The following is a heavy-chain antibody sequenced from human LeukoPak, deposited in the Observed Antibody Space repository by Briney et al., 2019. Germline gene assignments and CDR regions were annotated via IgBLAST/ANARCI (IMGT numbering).Heavy chain of an antibody. D-gene: IGHD2-2*01. CDR2: IYYSGST. J-gene: IGHJ3*02. CDR3: ARLFQLQHSDAFDI. Sequence: SETLSLTCTVPGGSISSYYWSWIRQPPGKRLEWIGYIYYSGSTNYNPSLKSRVTISVDTSKNQFSLKLSSVTAADTAVYYCARLFQLQHSDAFDIWGQGTMVTVSS. CDR1: GGSISSYY. V-gene: IGHV4-59*01.